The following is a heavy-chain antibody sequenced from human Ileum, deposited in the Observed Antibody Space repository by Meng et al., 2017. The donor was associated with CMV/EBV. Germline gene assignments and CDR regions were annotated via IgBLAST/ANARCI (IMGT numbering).Heavy chain of an antibody. CDR3: AYRRGGGSGWNWFGP. J-gene: IGHJ5*02. D-gene: IGHD6-19*01. CDR2: VYWDDDK. Sequence: ITLKESGPTLVKPTQSLTLTCTFSGFSLSTDGVGVGWIRQPPGKALEWLALVYWDDDKHYSPSLTSRVTVTKDTSENLVFLTLTNMDAVDTGTYYCAYRRGGGSGWNWFGPWGQGILVTVSS. V-gene: IGHV2-5*02. CDR1: GFSLSTDGVG.